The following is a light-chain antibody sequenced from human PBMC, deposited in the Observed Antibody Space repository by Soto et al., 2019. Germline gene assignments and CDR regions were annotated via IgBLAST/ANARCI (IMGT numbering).Light chain of an antibody. Sequence: DIQMTQSPSSLSASVGDRVTITCQASQDISNYLNGYQQKPGKAPKLLIDDASNLETGVPSRFSGSGSVTDFTFTISSLQPEYIATYYCQQYDNFPITFGQGTRLVIK. CDR3: QQYDNFPIT. CDR2: DAS. V-gene: IGKV1-33*01. CDR1: QDISNY. J-gene: IGKJ5*01.